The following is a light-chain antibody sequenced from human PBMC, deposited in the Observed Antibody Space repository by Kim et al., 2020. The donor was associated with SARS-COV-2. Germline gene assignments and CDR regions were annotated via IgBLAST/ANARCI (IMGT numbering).Light chain of an antibody. CDR3: QSFDSSLRAWV. CDR1: SSNIGAGYD. J-gene: IGLJ3*02. V-gene: IGLV1-40*01. Sequence: QGVTISCTGSSSNIGAGYDVHWYQQLPGTAPKLLIHGDTKRPSGVPDRFSGSKSGTSASLAITGLQAEDEADYYCQSFDSSLRAWVFGGGTQLTVL. CDR2: GDT.